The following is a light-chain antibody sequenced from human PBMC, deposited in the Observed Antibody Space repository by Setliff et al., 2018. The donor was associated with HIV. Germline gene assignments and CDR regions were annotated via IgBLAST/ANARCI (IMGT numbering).Light chain of an antibody. J-gene: IGLJ2*01. CDR1: SSDIGTYNL. Sequence: QSALTQPASASGSPGQSITISCTGTSSDIGTYNLVSWYQQYPGKAPKLMIYDDSKRPSGLSNRFSGSKSGNTASLTISGLQAEDEADYYCCSYAGSATWVFGGGTKVTVL. CDR2: DDS. V-gene: IGLV2-23*01. CDR3: CSYAGSATWV.